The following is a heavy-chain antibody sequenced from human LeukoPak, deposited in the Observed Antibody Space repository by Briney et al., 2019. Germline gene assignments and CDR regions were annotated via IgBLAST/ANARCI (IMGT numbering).Heavy chain of an antibody. CDR3: AIGYCSGGSCYETAKQYYFDY. D-gene: IGHD2-15*01. CDR1: GYTFTGYY. J-gene: IGHJ4*02. CDR2: INPNSGGT. V-gene: IGHV1-2*02. Sequence: ASVKVSCKASGYTFTGYYMHWVRRAPGQGLEWMGWINPNSGGTNYAQKFQGRVTMTRDTSISTAYMELSRLRSDDTAVYYCAIGYCSGGSCYETAKQYYFDYWGQGTLVTVSS.